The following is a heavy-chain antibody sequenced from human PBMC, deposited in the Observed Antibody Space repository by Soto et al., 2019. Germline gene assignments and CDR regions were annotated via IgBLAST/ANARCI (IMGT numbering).Heavy chain of an antibody. V-gene: IGHV4-31*03. CDR2: IYYSGST. CDR3: ARGLSVTLFDN. D-gene: IGHD4-17*01. J-gene: IGHJ4*02. CDR1: GGSISTGGYY. Sequence: QVQLQESGPGLVKPSQTLSLTCTVSGGSISTGGYYWTRIRQHPGKGLEWIGYIYYSGSTYYNPALKSRVTISVDTSKNQFSLKLSSVTAADTAVYYCARGLSVTLFDNWGQGTLVTVSS.